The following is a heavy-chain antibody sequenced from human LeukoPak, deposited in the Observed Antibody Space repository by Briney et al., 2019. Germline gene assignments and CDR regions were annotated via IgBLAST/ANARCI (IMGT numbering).Heavy chain of an antibody. D-gene: IGHD2-15*01. Sequence: GGSLRLSCAASGFTFSIYAMSWVRQAPGKGLEWVSAISGSGGSTYYADSVKGRFTISRDNSKNTLYLQMNSLRAEDTAVYYCATHCSGGSCIINWFDPWGQGTLVTVSS. CDR2: ISGSGGST. J-gene: IGHJ5*02. CDR3: ATHCSGGSCIINWFDP. V-gene: IGHV3-23*01. CDR1: GFTFSIYA.